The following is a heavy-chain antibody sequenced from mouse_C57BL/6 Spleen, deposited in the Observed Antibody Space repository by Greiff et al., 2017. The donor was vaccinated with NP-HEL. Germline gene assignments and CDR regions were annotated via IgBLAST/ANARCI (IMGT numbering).Heavy chain of an antibody. J-gene: IGHJ4*01. Sequence: EVKLVESGGGLVKPGGSLKLSCAASGFTFSDYGMHWVRQAPEKGLEWVAYISSGSSTIYYADTVKGRFTISRDNAKNTLFLQMTSLRSEDTAMYYCARKSRSYAMDYWGQGTSVTVSS. CDR2: ISSGSSTI. V-gene: IGHV5-17*01. CDR1: GFTFSDYG. CDR3: ARKSRSYAMDY. D-gene: IGHD1-1*01.